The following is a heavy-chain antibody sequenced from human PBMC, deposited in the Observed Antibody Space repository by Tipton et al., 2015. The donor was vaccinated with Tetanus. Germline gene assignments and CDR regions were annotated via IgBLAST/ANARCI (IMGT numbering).Heavy chain of an antibody. J-gene: IGHJ4*02. CDR2: VSDSGDRT. V-gene: IGHV3-23*04. CDR1: GFTFSNHA. CDR3: AREETEHGSNPIAS. Sequence: QLVQSGGGLIQPGGSLRLSCVASGFTFSNHAMSWVRQAPGKGLEWVSAVSDSGDRTYYADSVKGRFTISRDNAKNSLYLQMNSMTVEDTAVYFCAREETEHGSNPIASWGQGTPVTVSS. D-gene: IGHD5-24*01.